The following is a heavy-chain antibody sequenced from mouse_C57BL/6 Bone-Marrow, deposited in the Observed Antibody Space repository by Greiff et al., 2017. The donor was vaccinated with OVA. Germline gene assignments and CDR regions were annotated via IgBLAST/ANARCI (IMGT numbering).Heavy chain of an antibody. CDR1: GFNIKDDY. Sequence: VQLKQSGAELVRPGASVKLSCTASGFNIKDDYMHWVKHRPEQGLEWIGWIDPENGDTEYASKFQGKATITADTSSNTAYLQLSSLTSEDTAVYYCTPHGSSPWFAYWGQGTLVTVSA. D-gene: IGHD1-1*01. CDR2: IDPENGDT. CDR3: TPHGSSPWFAY. V-gene: IGHV14-4*01. J-gene: IGHJ3*01.